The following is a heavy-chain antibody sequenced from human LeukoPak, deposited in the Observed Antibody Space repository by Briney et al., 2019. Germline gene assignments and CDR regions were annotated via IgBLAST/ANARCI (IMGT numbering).Heavy chain of an antibody. CDR3: TTDPKESGSDTTTGFQY. D-gene: IGHD1-26*01. Sequence: GFLRLSCTASGFTFSNAWMSWVRQAPGKGLEWVGRIKSKPAGGSTDYAAPIKGRFTISRDDSKNTLYLQVNSLKVEDTAVYYCTTDPKESGSDTTTGFQYWGQGTLVTVSS. J-gene: IGHJ4*02. CDR1: GFTFSNAW. CDR2: IKSKPAGGST. V-gene: IGHV3-15*01.